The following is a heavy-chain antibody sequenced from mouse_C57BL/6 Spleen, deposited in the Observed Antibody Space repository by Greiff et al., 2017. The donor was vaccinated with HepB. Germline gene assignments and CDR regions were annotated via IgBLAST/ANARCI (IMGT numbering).Heavy chain of an antibody. CDR2: INPNNGGT. CDR3: EREDWYDYDDGAWFAY. V-gene: IGHV1-26*01. CDR1: GYTFTDYY. D-gene: IGHD2-4*01. J-gene: IGHJ3*01. Sequence: EVQLQQSGPELVKPGASVKISCKASGYTFTDYYMNWVKQSHGKSLEWIGDINPNNGGTSYNQKFKGKATLTVDKSSSTAYMELRSLTSEDSAVYYCEREDWYDYDDGAWFAYWGQGTLVTVSA.